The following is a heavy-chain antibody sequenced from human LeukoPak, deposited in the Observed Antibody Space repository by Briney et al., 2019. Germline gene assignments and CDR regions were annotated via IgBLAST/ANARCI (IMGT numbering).Heavy chain of an antibody. V-gene: IGHV3-74*01. Sequence: GGSLRLSCVASGFTFSSYWMHWVRQVPGKGPVWVSRINSDGRITSYADSVKGRFTISRDNAKNTLYLQMNSLRAEDTAVYSCARVGVPPYAFDIWGQGTWVTVSS. D-gene: IGHD2-2*01. CDR2: INSDGRIT. J-gene: IGHJ3*02. CDR3: ARVGVPPYAFDI. CDR1: GFTFSSYW.